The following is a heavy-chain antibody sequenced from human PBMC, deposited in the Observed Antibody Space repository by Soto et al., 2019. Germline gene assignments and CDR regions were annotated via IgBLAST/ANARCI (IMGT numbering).Heavy chain of an antibody. Sequence: PWGSLRLSCSDSGFTFNSYAMHWVRQAPGKGLEFVSAISSYGADTYYADSVKGRFAISRDNSKNTLYLQMSSLRAEDTALYYLLKEGDMRSAWDGQLDYWSQGMLFTVS. CDR3: LKEGDMRSAWDGQLDY. D-gene: IGHD6-19*01. J-gene: IGHJ4*02. CDR1: GFTFNSYA. CDR2: ISSYGADT. V-gene: IGHV3-64D*06.